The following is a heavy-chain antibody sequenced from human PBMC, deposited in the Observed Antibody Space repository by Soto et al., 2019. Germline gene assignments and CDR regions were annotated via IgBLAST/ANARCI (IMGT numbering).Heavy chain of an antibody. Sequence: AETLSLTCAVSGGSISSSNWWRLGRQPPGKGLEGIEEIYHSGSTNYNQSLKSRVTISVDKSKNQFSLKLSSVTAADTAVYYCARVRGYSYGFSGYYGMDVWGQGTTVTVS. D-gene: IGHD5-18*01. CDR2: IYHSGST. CDR1: GGSISSSNW. V-gene: IGHV4-4*02. J-gene: IGHJ6*02. CDR3: ARVRGYSYGFSGYYGMDV.